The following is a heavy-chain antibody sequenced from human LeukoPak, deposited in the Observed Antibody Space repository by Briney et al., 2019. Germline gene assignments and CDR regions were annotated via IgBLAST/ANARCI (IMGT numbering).Heavy chain of an antibody. CDR2: IYTSGST. Sequence: PSETLSLTSTVSGGSISSYYWSWIRQPAGKGLEWIGRIYTSGSTNYNPSLKSRVTMSVDTSKNQFSLKLSSVTAADTAVYYCARDTYYYGSGSPYFDYWGQGTLVTVSS. CDR1: GGSISSYY. CDR3: ARDTYYYGSGSPYFDY. J-gene: IGHJ4*02. D-gene: IGHD3-10*01. V-gene: IGHV4-4*07.